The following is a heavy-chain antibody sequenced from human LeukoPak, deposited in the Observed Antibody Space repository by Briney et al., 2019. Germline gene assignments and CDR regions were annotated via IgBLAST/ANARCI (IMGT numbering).Heavy chain of an antibody. CDR2: IYYSGST. D-gene: IGHD6-13*01. J-gene: IGHJ4*02. CDR3: ARLLSSSWPNFDY. Sequence: SETLSLTCVVYGGSFSTDYWSWVRQPPGKGLEWIGYIYYSGSTNYNPSLKSRVTISVDTSKNQFSLKLSSVTAADTAVYYCARLLSSSWPNFDYWGQGTLVTVSS. CDR1: GGSFSTDY. V-gene: IGHV4-59*01.